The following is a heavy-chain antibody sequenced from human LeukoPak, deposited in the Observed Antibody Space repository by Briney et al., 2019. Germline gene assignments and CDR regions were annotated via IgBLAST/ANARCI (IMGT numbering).Heavy chain of an antibody. CDR1: GGSISSYY. CDR3: ARGIARDYYDY. Sequence: SEALSLTCSVSGGSISSYYWSWIRQPPGKGLEWIGYIYYSGSTNYNPSLKSRVTISVDTSKNQFSLKLSSVTAADTAVYYCARGIARDYYDYWGQGTLVTVSS. D-gene: IGHD6-13*01. CDR2: IYYSGST. V-gene: IGHV4-59*01. J-gene: IGHJ4*02.